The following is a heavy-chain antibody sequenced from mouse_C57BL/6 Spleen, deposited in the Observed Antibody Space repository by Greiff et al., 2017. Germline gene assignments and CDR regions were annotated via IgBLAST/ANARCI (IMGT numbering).Heavy chain of an antibody. CDR1: GYTFTDYN. CDR2: INPNNGGT. V-gene: IGHV1-18*01. D-gene: IGHD1-1*01. J-gene: IGHJ2*01. Sequence: EVQLQESGPELVKPGASVKISCKASGYTFTDYNMDWVKQSHGQSLEWIGDINPNNGGTTYNQKFKGKATLTVDNSSSTAYMELRSLTSEDTAVYYCARCNTTVVAPDYWGQGTTLTVSS. CDR3: ARCNTTVVAPDY.